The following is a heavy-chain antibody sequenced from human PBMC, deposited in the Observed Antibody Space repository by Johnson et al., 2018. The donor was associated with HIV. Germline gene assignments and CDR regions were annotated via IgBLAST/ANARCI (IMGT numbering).Heavy chain of an antibody. V-gene: IGHV3-30*18. CDR1: GFTFDDYG. J-gene: IGHJ3*02. CDR3: AKARSLLDYGGFDACDI. Sequence: QVQLVESGGGVVRPGGSLRLSCAASGFTFDDYGMSWVRQAPGKGLEWVAVISYDGSNKYYPDSVKGRFTISRDNFKNTLYLQMDSLRAEDTAMYYCAKARSLLDYGGFDACDIWGQGTMVTVSS. D-gene: IGHD4-23*01. CDR2: ISYDGSNK.